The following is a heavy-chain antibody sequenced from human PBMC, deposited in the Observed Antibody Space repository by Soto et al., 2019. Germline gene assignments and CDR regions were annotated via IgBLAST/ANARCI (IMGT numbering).Heavy chain of an antibody. CDR3: VSQVPGIGNYFDY. CDR2: VYYSGIT. Sequence: QLQVQESGPGLVKASETLSLTCPVSGGSIGITNYYWGWIRQPPGKGLEWIGSVYYSGITYYTPSLKSRVTLSLDTSKKQFSLKLSSVTAADTAVYYCVSQVPGIGNYFDYWGQGPLVTVFS. CDR1: GGSIGITNYY. D-gene: IGHD1-26*01. V-gene: IGHV4-39*01. J-gene: IGHJ4*02.